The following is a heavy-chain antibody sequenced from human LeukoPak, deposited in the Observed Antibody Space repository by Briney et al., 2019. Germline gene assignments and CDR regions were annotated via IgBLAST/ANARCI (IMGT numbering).Heavy chain of an antibody. J-gene: IGHJ4*02. CDR3: ARLPGYCISTSCYGDYSFDY. CDR1: GGXISSSNYY. Sequence: SETLSLTCTVSGGXISSSNYYWGWIRQPPGKGLEWIGNINYSGSTYYNPSLKSRVTISVDTSKNQFSLKLNSVTAADTAVYYCARLPGYCISTSCYGDYSFDYWGQGTLVTVSS. V-gene: IGHV4-39*01. CDR2: INYSGST. D-gene: IGHD2-2*01.